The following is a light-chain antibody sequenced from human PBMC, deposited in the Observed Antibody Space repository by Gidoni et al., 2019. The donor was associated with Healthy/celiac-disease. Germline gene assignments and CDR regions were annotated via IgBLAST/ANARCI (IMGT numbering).Light chain of an antibody. V-gene: IGKV3-15*01. Sequence: EIVMTQSPATLSVSPGDRATLSCRASQSVSSNLAWYQQKPGQSPRLLIYGASTRATGIPAMFSGSGSGTEFTLTISSLQSEDFAVYYCQQYNNWPLYTVGQXTKLEIK. CDR1: QSVSSN. J-gene: IGKJ2*01. CDR2: GAS. CDR3: QQYNNWPLYT.